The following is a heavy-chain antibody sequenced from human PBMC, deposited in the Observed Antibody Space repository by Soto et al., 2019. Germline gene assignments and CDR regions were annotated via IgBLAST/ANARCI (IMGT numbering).Heavy chain of an antibody. D-gene: IGHD4-17*01. CDR3: AKTTTVVTYYGMDV. V-gene: IGHV3-23*01. Sequence: EVQLLESGGGLVPPGGSLRLSCAASGFTFSSYAMSWVRQAPGKGLEWVSAISGSGGSTYYADSVKGRFTISRDNSKNTLYLQMKSLRAEDTAVYYCAKTTTVVTYYGMDVWGQGTTVTVSS. CDR2: ISGSGGST. CDR1: GFTFSSYA. J-gene: IGHJ6*02.